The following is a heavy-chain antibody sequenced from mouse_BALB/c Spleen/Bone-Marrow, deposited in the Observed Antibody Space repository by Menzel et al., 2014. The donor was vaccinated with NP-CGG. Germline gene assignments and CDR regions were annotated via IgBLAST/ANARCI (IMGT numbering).Heavy chain of an antibody. CDR2: IHPNSGNT. J-gene: IGHJ2*01. CDR3: ARWGFDY. CDR1: GYTFTSSW. V-gene: IGHV1S130*01. Sequence: QVQLQQSGSVLVRPGASVKLSCKASGYTFTSSWMHWAKQRPGQGLEWIGEIHPNSGNTNYNGKFKGKATLTVDTSSSTAYVELSSLTSEDSAVYYCARWGFDYWGQGTTLTVSS.